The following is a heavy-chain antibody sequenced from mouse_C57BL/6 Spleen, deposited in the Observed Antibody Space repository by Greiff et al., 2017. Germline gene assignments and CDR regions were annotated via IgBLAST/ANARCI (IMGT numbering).Heavy chain of an antibody. D-gene: IGHD4-1*01. V-gene: IGHV1-72*01. CDR1: GYTFTSYW. CDR2: IDPNSGGT. J-gene: IGHJ1*03. Sequence: QQSCKASGYTFTSYWMHWVKQRPGRGLEWIGRIDPNSGGTKYNEKFKSKATLTVDKPSSTAYMQLSSLTSEDSAVYYCASANWDWYFDVWGTGTTVTVSS. CDR3: ASANWDWYFDV.